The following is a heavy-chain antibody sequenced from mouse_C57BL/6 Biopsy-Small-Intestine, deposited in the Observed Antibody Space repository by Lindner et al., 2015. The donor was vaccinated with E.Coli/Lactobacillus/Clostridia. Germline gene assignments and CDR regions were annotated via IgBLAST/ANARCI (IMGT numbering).Heavy chain of an antibody. CDR3: ARYYYASSYFDC. CDR1: GYSFTAYY. V-gene: IGHV1-42*01. Sequence: VQLQESGPDLVKPGASVKISCKASGYSFTAYYMNWVKQSPERSLEWIGEINPSTGGTTYNQKFRAKATMTVDKSSNTAYIQLRSLTSEDSAVYFCARYYYASSYFDCWGQGTTLTVSS. CDR2: INPSTGGT. J-gene: IGHJ2*01. D-gene: IGHD1-1*01.